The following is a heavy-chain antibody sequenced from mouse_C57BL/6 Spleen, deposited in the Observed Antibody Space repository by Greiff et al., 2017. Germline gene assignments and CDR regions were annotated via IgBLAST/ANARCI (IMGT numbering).Heavy chain of an antibody. Sequence: QVQLKESGAELVKPGASVKLSCKATGFTFTGYWMEWVKQRPGHGLEWIGEILPGSGSTNYNDKFKGKATFPVANSYNTPYMHISSLTSEDSAIYDCASELRIADGGRDYWGQGTLVTVSS. J-gene: IGHJ4*01. CDR1: GFTFTGYW. CDR2: ILPGSGST. V-gene: IGHV1-9*01. D-gene: IGHD5-2*01. CDR3: ASELRIADGGRDY.